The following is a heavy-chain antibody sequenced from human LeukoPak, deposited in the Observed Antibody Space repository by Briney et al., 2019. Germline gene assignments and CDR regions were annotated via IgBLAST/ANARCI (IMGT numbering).Heavy chain of an antibody. CDR1: GVTLNSYD. CDR3: ARGLAVAGTGDAFDI. V-gene: IGHV3-33*01. Sequence: VGSLRLSCAASGVTLNSYDMHWVRPAPRKGLEWVAIMWYDESSQYYADPVKGRFTISRDNSKNTLYLQMNSVRAEDTAVYYCARGLAVAGTGDAFDIWGQGTMVTVSS. J-gene: IGHJ3*02. D-gene: IGHD6-19*01. CDR2: MWYDESSQ.